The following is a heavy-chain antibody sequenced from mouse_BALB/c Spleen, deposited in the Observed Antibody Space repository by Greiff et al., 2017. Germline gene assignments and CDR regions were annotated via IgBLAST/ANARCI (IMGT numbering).Heavy chain of an antibody. CDR1: GFSLTSYG. CDR3: ASSITTGRRGYAMDY. J-gene: IGHJ4*01. CDR2: IWSDGST. Sequence: VKLMESGPDLVAPSQSLSITCTVSGFSLTSYGVHWVRQPPGKGLEWLVVIWSDGSTTYNSALKSRLSISKDNSKSQVFLKMNSLQTDDTAMYYCASSITTGRRGYAMDYWGQGTSVTVSS. D-gene: IGHD1-1*01. V-gene: IGHV2-6-2*01.